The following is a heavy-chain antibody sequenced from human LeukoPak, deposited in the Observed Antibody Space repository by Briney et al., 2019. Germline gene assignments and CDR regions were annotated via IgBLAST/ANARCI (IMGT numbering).Heavy chain of an antibody. CDR2: IKQDGTER. CDR3: AKVANYYYGSENYYFFEH. V-gene: IGHV3-7*01. J-gene: IGHJ4*02. D-gene: IGHD3-10*01. CDR1: GFTFSSYG. Sequence: GGSLRLSCGASGFTFSSYGMHWVRQAPGKGLEWVAHIKQDGTERYYVDSVKGRFTISRDNAKNSLYLQMSSLRVEDTAVYYCAKVANYYYGSENYYFFEHWGQGTPVTASS.